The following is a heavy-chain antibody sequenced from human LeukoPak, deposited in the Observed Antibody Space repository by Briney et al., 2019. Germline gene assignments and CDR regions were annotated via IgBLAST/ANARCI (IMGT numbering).Heavy chain of an antibody. CDR1: GGSFSGYY. J-gene: IGHJ4*02. Sequence: SETLSLTCAVYGGSFSGYYWSWIRQPPGKGLEWIGEINHSGSTNYNPSLKSRVTISVDTSKNQFSLKLSSVTAADTAVYYCARPPYCSGGSRHDYWGQGTLVTVSS. V-gene: IGHV4-34*01. D-gene: IGHD2-15*01. CDR2: INHSGST. CDR3: ARPPYCSGGSRHDY.